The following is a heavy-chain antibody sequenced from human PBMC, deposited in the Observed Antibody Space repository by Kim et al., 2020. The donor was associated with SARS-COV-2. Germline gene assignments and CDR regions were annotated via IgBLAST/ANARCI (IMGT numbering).Heavy chain of an antibody. CDR1: GCTFSSYG. CDR3: ARDGDYGGKGGGDY. J-gene: IGHJ4*02. CDR2: IWYDGSNK. Sequence: GGSLRLSCAASGCTFSSYGMHWVRQAPGKGLEWVAVIWYDGSNKYYADSVKGRCTISRDNSKNTLYLQMNSLRAEDTAVYYCARDGDYGGKGGGDYWGPGTLVSVSS. V-gene: IGHV3-33*01. D-gene: IGHD4-17*01.